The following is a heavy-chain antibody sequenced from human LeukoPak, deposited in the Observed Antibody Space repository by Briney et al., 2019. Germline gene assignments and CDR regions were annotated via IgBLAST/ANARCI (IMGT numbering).Heavy chain of an antibody. J-gene: IGHJ4*02. D-gene: IGHD1-1*01. CDR2: IYHSGST. V-gene: IGHV4-38-2*01. Sequence: PSETLSLTCAVSGFSISSGYYWDWIRQPPGKGLEWIGSIYHSGSTYYNPSLKSRVTISVDTSKNRFSLKLSSVTAADTAVYYCARGWNWNRPYYFDYWGQGTLVTVSS. CDR1: GFSISSGYY. CDR3: ARGWNWNRPYYFDY.